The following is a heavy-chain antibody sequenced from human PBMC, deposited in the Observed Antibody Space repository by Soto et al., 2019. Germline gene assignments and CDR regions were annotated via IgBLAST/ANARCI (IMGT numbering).Heavy chain of an antibody. CDR3: AKDLGVVAVTPGGMDV. CDR1: GFTFSSYG. V-gene: IGHV3-30*18. D-gene: IGHD2-15*01. Sequence: QVQLVESGGGVVQPGRSLRLSCAASGFTFSSYGMHWVRQAPGKGLEWVAVISYDGSNRYYADSVKGRFTISRDNSKNTLYLQMNSLRAEDTAVYYCAKDLGVVAVTPGGMDVWGQGTTFTVSS. J-gene: IGHJ6*02. CDR2: ISYDGSNR.